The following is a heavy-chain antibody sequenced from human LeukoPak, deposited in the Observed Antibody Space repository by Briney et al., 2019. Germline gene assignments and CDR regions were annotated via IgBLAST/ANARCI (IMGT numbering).Heavy chain of an antibody. CDR1: GGSISSSSYY. J-gene: IGHJ4*02. Sequence: SETLSLTCTVSGGSISSSSYYWGWIRQPPGKGLEWIGSIYYSGSTYYNPSLKSRVTISVDTSKNQLSLKLSSVTAADTAVYYCARGDIVVVPADYWGQGTLVTVSS. V-gene: IGHV4-39*01. CDR3: ARGDIVVVPADY. CDR2: IYYSGST. D-gene: IGHD2-2*01.